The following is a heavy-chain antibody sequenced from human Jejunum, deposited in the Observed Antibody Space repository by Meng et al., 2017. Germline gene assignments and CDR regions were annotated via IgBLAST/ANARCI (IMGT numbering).Heavy chain of an antibody. V-gene: IGHV3-49*04. CDR3: MLGYCSGGSCRSPDYFDH. D-gene: IGHD2-15*01. Sequence: GESLKISCTGSGFTFGDDAMSWVRQAPGKGLEWVGFIRSNTHGGTTEFAASVKGRFIISRDDSKSIAYLQMNSLKTEDAAVYYCMLGYCSGGSCRSPDYFDHWGQGALVTVSS. CDR1: GFTFGDDA. CDR2: IRSNTHGGTT. J-gene: IGHJ4*02.